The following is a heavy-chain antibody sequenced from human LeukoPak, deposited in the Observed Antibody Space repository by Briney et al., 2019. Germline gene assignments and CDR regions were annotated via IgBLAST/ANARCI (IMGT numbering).Heavy chain of an antibody. D-gene: IGHD2-2*01. CDR3: ARDQGYCSSTSCSNWFDP. CDR2: INPNSGGT. Sequence: ASVKVSCKASVYTFTGYYMHWVRQAPGQGLEWMRWINPNSGGTNYAQKFQGRVTMTRDTSISTAYMELSRLRADDTAVYYCARDQGYCSSTSCSNWFDPWGQGTLVTVSS. J-gene: IGHJ5*02. CDR1: VYTFTGYY. V-gene: IGHV1-2*02.